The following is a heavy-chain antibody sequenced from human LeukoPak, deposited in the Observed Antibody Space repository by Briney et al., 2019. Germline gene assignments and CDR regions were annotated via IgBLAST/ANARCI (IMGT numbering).Heavy chain of an antibody. D-gene: IGHD3/OR15-3a*01. J-gene: IGHJ4*02. CDR3: AKRGVVIRVILVGFHKEAYYFES. CDR2: ISDSGGKK. V-gene: IGHV3-23*01. Sequence: VWCLRLSYAVSGITLSNYGMSWVRQAPGKGVAWVAGISDSGGKKKYADSVKGRFTIARDDRKNTLYLQMNSLRAEDTAVYFCAKRGVVIRVILVGFHKEAYYFESWGQGALVTVSS. CDR1: GITLSNYG.